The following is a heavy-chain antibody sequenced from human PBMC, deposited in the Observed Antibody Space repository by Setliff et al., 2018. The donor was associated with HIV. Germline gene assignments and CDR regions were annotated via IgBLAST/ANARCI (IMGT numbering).Heavy chain of an antibody. CDR3: ARDGGPGSGWGDYSYYFSMDV. CDR2: IGPYNDRT. Sequence: ASVKVSCKTSGYMFIAYGMSWVRRAPGQGLEWMGWIGPYNDRTEYAQKFQDRVTITRDTSASTVYMELGSLRSEDTAIYYCARDGGPGSGWGDYSYYFSMDVWGKGTTVTVSS. V-gene: IGHV1-18*01. D-gene: IGHD6-19*01. CDR1: GYMFIAYG. J-gene: IGHJ6*03.